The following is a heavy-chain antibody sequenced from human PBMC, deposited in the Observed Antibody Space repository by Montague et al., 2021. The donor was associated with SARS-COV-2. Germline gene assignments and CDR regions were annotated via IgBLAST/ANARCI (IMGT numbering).Heavy chain of an antibody. CDR3: ARTHYDILPGYYCGMDV. CDR1: GFSLSTSGVG. J-gene: IGHJ6*02. D-gene: IGHD3-9*01. V-gene: IGHV2-5*02. CDR2: IYWDDDK. Sequence: PALVKPTQTLTLTCTFSGFSLSTSGVGVGWIRQPPGKALEWLALIYWDDDKRYSTSLKTWLTISKDTSKNQVVLTMTNMDPVDTATYYCARTHYDILPGYYCGMDVWGQGTTVTVSS.